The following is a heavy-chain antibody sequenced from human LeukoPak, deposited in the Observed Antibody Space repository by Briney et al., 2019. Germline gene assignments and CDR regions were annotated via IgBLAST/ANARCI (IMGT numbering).Heavy chain of an antibody. CDR3: AREGYCSSTSCYTLGDAFDI. Sequence: GGSLRLSCAASGFTFSSYSMKWVRQAPGKGLEWVSFISSSSYIYYADSVKGRFTVSRDNAKNLLYLEMNSLTAEDTAVYYCAREGYCSSTSCYTLGDAFDIWGQGTMVTVSS. CDR1: GFTFSSYS. CDR2: ISSSSYI. V-gene: IGHV3-21*06. J-gene: IGHJ3*02. D-gene: IGHD2-2*02.